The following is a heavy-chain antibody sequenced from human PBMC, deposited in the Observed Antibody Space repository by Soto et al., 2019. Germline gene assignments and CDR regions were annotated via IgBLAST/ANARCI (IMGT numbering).Heavy chain of an antibody. CDR2: ISAYNGNT. D-gene: IGHD6-19*01. V-gene: IGHV1-18*01. CDR3: ARGGGSGWFYYYYYGMDV. J-gene: IGHJ6*02. CDR1: GYTFTSYG. Sequence: ASVKISCKASGYTFTSYGISWVRQAPGQGLEWMGWISAYNGNTNYAQKLQGRVTMTTDTSTSTAYMELRSLRSDDTAVYYCARGGGSGWFYYYYYGMDVWGQGTTVTVSS.